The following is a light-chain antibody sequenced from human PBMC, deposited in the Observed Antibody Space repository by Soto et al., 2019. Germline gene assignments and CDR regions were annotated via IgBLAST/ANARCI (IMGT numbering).Light chain of an antibody. CDR2: GAS. Sequence: EIVMTQSPRTLSVSPGESVTLSCRASQSVSNNLAWHQQKPGQAPRLLIYGASTRATGFPARFSGSGSGTEFTLTISSLQSEDFAVYYCQQYNNWLITFGQGTRLEIK. V-gene: IGKV3-15*01. J-gene: IGKJ5*01. CDR1: QSVSNN. CDR3: QQYNNWLIT.